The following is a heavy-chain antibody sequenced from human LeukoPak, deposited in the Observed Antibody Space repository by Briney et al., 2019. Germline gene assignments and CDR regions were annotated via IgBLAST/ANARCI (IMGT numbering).Heavy chain of an antibody. CDR2: INPNSGGT. D-gene: IGHD3-10*01. J-gene: IGHJ3*02. Sequence: ASVKVSCKASGYTFTDYYMNWVRQAPGQGLEWMGWINPNSGGTNDAQKFQGRVTMTRDTSISTAYMELSRLRSDDTAVYYCARAGEYYGSGSYRAYDAFDIWGQGATVTVSS. CDR3: ARAGEYYGSGSYRAYDAFDI. CDR1: GYTFTDYY. V-gene: IGHV1-2*02.